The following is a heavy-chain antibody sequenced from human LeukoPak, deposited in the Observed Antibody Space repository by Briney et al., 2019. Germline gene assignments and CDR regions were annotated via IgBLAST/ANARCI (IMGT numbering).Heavy chain of an antibody. D-gene: IGHD1-7*01. V-gene: IGHV3-30-3*01. CDR3: ARGGQELRYFDY. CDR1: GFTFSSYA. CDR2: ISYDGSNK. J-gene: IGHJ4*02. Sequence: GGSLRLSCAASGFTFSSYAMHWVRQAPGKGLEWVAVISYDGSNKYYADSVKGRFTISRENSKNTLYLQMNSLRAEDTAVYYCARGGQELRYFDYWGQGTLVTVSS.